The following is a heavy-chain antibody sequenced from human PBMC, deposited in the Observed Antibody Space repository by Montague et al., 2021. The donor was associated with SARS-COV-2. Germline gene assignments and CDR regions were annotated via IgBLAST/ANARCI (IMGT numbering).Heavy chain of an antibody. CDR2: VYYSGYT. D-gene: IGHD4-17*01. CDR1: GDSVSSSYYY. Sequence: SETLSLTCTVSGDSVSSSYYYWGWIRQPPGKGLEWLGFVYYSGYTYYTPSVKGRVTISIDASKNQFSLKLNSLTATDTAIYHCARRRLREDYFDFWGQGTLLTVSS. V-gene: IGHV4-39*01. J-gene: IGHJ4*02. CDR3: ARRRLREDYFDF.